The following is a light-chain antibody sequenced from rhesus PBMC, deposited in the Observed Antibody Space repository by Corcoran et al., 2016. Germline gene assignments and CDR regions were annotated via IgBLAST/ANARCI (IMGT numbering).Light chain of an antibody. Sequence: QAAQTQPRSVSGSPGQSGTISCTGTSSDIGGYNYVSWYQQHPGTAPKLMIYEANKRPSGVSDRFPGSKSGHTASLTISGLQAEDDADYYCFSSVTSVIYIFGTGTRLTV. CDR3: FSSVTSVIYI. CDR2: EAN. J-gene: IGLJ1*01. CDR1: SSDIGGYNY. V-gene: IGLV2-32*01.